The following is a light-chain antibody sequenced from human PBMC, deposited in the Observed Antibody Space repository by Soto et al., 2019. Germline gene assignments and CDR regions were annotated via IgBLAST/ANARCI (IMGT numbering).Light chain of an antibody. CDR3: QQYNNDWA. Sequence: DIQMTQSPTTLSASVGDGVTITCRASQTISSLLAWYQQRPGTAPKLLIYDVSSLQGGVPSRFSGSGSGTELTLTISGLQPDDFATYYCQQYNNDWAFGQGTKVDIK. J-gene: IGKJ1*01. CDR2: DVS. CDR1: QTISSL. V-gene: IGKV1-5*01.